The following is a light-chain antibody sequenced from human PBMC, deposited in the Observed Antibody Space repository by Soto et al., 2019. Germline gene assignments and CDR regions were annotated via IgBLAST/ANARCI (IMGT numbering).Light chain of an antibody. J-gene: IGKJ4*01. CDR2: DAS. V-gene: IGKV3-11*01. Sequence: EIVMAQSPATPSLSPGERATLPCRASQSVSSYLAWYQQKPGQAPRLLIYDASNRATGIPARFSGSGSGTDFTLTISSLEPEDFAVYYCQQRSNWLTFGGGTKVDIK. CDR3: QQRSNWLT. CDR1: QSVSSY.